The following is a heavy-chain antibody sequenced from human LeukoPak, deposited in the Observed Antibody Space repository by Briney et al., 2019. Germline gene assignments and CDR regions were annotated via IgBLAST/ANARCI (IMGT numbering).Heavy chain of an antibody. V-gene: IGHV3-48*01. D-gene: IGHD6-19*01. CDR1: GFTFSSYS. CDR3: AREGGRQWLARNYYYYYMDV. J-gene: IGHJ6*03. CDR2: ISSSSSTI. Sequence: GGSLRLSCAASGFTFSSYSMNWVRQAPGKGLEWVSYISSSSSTIYYADSVKGRFTISRDNAKNSLYLQMNSLRAEDTAVYYCAREGGRQWLARNYYYYYMDVWGKGTTVTVSS.